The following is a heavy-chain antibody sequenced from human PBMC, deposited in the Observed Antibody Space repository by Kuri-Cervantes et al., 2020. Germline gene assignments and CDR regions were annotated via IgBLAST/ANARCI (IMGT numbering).Heavy chain of an antibody. J-gene: IGHJ6*02. CDR2: ISAYNGNT. CDR1: GYTFTSYG. V-gene: IGHV1-18*01. Sequence: ASVKVSCKASGYTFTSYGISWVRQAPGQGLEWMGWISAYNGNTNYAQKLQGRVTMTTDTSTSTVYMELSRLRSDDTAVYYCARQAPYYYGMDVWGQGTTVTVSS. CDR3: ARQAPYYYGMDV.